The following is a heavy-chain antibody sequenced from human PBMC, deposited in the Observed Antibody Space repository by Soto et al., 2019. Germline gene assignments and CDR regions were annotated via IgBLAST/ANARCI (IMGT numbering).Heavy chain of an antibody. CDR1: GFTFSSYA. J-gene: IGHJ6*02. Sequence: PGGSLRLSCAASGFTFSSYAMSWVRQAPGKGLEWVSAISGSGGSTYYADSVKGRFTISRDNSKNTLYLQMNSLRAEDTAVYYCATPAPLEWRTRDVYYYYYYGMDVWGQGTTVTVSS. D-gene: IGHD3-3*01. CDR2: ISGSGGST. CDR3: ATPAPLEWRTRDVYYYYYYGMDV. V-gene: IGHV3-23*01.